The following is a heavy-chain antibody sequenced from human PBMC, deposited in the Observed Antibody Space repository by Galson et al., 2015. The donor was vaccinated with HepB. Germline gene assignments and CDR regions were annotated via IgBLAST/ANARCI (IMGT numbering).Heavy chain of an antibody. D-gene: IGHD3-22*01. J-gene: IGHJ1*01. CDR3: ARHCPYYYDSCGYDILAICAEYFQH. V-gene: IGHV5-51*01. Sequence: QSGAEVKKPGESLKISCKGSGYSFTSYWIGWVRQMPGKGLEWMGIIYPGDSDTRYSPSFQGQVTISADKSISTAYLQWSSLKASDSAMYYCARHCPYYYDSCGYDILAICAEYFQHCGQGTLVTVSS. CDR2: IYPGDSDT. CDR1: GYSFTSYW.